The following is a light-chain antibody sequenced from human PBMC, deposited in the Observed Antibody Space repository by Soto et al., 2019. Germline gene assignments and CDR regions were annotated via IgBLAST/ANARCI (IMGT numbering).Light chain of an antibody. V-gene: IGLV2-14*01. CDR1: SSDVGDYNY. Sequence: QSVLTQPASVSGSPGQSITISCTGSSSDVGDYNYVSWYQHHPGKAPKLLIYEVNNRPSGVSDRFYGSKSGNVASLTISWLQAEDEADYYCSSYTSISTYVFGNGKKLTV. J-gene: IGLJ1*01. CDR2: EVN. CDR3: SSYTSISTYV.